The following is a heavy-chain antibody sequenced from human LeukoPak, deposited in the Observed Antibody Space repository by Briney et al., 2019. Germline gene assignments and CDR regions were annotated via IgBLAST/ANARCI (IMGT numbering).Heavy chain of an antibody. Sequence: GGSLRLSCAASGFTFSTCWMSWVRQAPGKGLEWVANIKEDGSEKYYGDSVKGRFTISRDNAKNSLYLQMNSLRAEDTAVYYCARDSSGYQWGQGTLVTVSS. J-gene: IGHJ4*02. V-gene: IGHV3-7*01. CDR3: ARDSSGYQ. CDR1: GFTFSTCW. CDR2: IKEDGSEK. D-gene: IGHD3-22*01.